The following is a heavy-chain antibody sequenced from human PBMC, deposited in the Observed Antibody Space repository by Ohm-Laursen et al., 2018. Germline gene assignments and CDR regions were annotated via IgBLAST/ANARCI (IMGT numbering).Heavy chain of an antibody. Sequence: GSLRLSCAASGFTFSWYWMTWVRQAPGKGLEWVANIKQDGNEKRYLDSVKGRFTISRDNAKSSLFLQMNSLRVEDTAVYYCAKDHTTGTTPFDYWGQGTLVTVSS. CDR2: IKQDGNEK. J-gene: IGHJ4*02. CDR3: AKDHTTGTTPFDY. V-gene: IGHV3-7*01. D-gene: IGHD1-1*01. CDR1: GFTFSWYW.